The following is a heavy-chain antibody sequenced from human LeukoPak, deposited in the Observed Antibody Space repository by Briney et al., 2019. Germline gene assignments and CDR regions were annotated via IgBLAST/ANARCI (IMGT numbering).Heavy chain of an antibody. CDR1: GFTLSSYY. J-gene: IGHJ4*02. D-gene: IGHD3-9*01. Sequence: GGSLRLSSAASGFTLSSYYMHWVRQATGKGLEWVSAIGYGGDTHYSGSVKGRFTISRENAKNSLYLQMNSLGTGDTAVYYCARGNILTGYTYWGQGTLVTVSS. CDR3: ARGNILTGYTY. CDR2: IGYGGDT. V-gene: IGHV3-13*04.